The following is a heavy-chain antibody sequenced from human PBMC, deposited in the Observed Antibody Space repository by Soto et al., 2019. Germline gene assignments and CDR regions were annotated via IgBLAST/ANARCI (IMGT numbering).Heavy chain of an antibody. Sequence: LSLTCTVSVDSISSGDYYCVFIHQPPGKGLEWIGSIYYSGSTYYNPSLKSRVTISVDTSKNQFSLKLSSVTAADTAVYYCARLAAAGYWFEPWGQGTLVTVSS. CDR2: IYYSGST. V-gene: IGHV4-39*01. D-gene: IGHD6-13*01. CDR3: ARLAAAGYWFEP. CDR1: VDSISSGDYY. J-gene: IGHJ5*02.